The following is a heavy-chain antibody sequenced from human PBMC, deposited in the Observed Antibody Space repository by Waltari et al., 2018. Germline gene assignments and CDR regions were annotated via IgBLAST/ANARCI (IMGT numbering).Heavy chain of an antibody. V-gene: IGHV4-39*07. CDR3: AKLALAAPYDAFDI. J-gene: IGHJ3*02. D-gene: IGHD6-6*01. Sequence: QLQLQESGPGLVKPSETLSLTCTVSGGSISSSSYYWGWIRQPPGKGLEWIGSIYYSGSTYYNPSLKSRVTISVDTSKNQFSLKLSSVTAADTAMYYCAKLALAAPYDAFDIWGQGTMVTVSS. CDR1: GGSISSSSYY. CDR2: IYYSGST.